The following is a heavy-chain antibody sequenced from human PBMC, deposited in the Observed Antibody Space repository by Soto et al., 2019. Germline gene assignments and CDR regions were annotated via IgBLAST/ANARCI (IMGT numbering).Heavy chain of an antibody. D-gene: IGHD3-10*01. CDR3: AREDYYGSGSVPHY. Sequence: QVQLQESGPGLVKPSETLSLTCTVSGGSVSSGSYYWSWIRQPPGKGLEWIGYIYYSGSTNYNPSLKSRVTISVDTSKNQFSLKLSSVTAADTAVYYCAREDYYGSGSVPHYWGQGTLVTVSS. V-gene: IGHV4-61*01. J-gene: IGHJ4*02. CDR2: IYYSGST. CDR1: GGSVSSGSYY.